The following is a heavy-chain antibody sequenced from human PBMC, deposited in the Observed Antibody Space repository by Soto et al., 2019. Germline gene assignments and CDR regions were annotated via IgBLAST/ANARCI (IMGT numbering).Heavy chain of an antibody. V-gene: IGHV4-59*08. CDR1: GVSFSSYY. J-gene: IGHJ6*02. CDR2: IHYSGST. Sequence: PSETLSLTCTVSGVSFSSYYWSWIRQPPGKGLEWIGYIHYSGSTSYNPSLKSRVAISVDTSKNQFSLKLSSVTAADTATYYCARFPPHDYGDYSSGMDVWGQGTTVTVSS. CDR3: ARFPPHDYGDYSSGMDV. D-gene: IGHD4-17*01.